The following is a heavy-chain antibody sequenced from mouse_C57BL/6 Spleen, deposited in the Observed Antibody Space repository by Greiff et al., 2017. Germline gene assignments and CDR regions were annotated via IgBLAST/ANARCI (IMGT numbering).Heavy chain of an antibody. V-gene: IGHV5-16*01. Sequence: EVKLVESEGGLVQPGSSMKLSCTASGFTFSDYYMAWVRQVPEKGLEWVANINYDGSSTYYLDSLKSRFIISRDNAKNILYLQMSSLKSEDTATYYCAREGNSLYFDYWGQGTTLTVSS. J-gene: IGHJ2*01. CDR1: GFTFSDYY. CDR3: AREGNSLYFDY. CDR2: INYDGSST.